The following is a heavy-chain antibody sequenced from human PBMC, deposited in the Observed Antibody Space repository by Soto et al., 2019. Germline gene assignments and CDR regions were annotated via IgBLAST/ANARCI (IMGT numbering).Heavy chain of an antibody. V-gene: IGHV4-59*01. J-gene: IGHJ4*02. CDR3: ARGSGSYYKGAPDY. CDR2: IYYSGST. CDR1: GGSISSYY. Sequence: LSLTCTVSGGSISSYYWSWIRQPPGKGLECFGYIYYSGSTNYNPYLKSRVTISVDTSKNQFSLKLSSVTAADTAVYYCARGSGSYYKGAPDYWGQGTLVTVS. D-gene: IGHD3-10*01.